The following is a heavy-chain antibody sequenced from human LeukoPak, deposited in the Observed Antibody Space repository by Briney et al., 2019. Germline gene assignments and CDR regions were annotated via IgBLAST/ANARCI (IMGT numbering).Heavy chain of an antibody. Sequence: KPGGSLRLSCAASGFTFSDYYMSWIRQAPGKGLEWGSYISSSGSTIYYADSVKGRFTISRDNAKNSLYLQMNSLRAEDTAVYYCARDSQLTVRGVISWFDPWGQGTLVTVSS. CDR3: ARDSQLTVRGVISWFDP. V-gene: IGHV3-11*01. D-gene: IGHD3-10*01. J-gene: IGHJ5*02. CDR2: ISSSGSTI. CDR1: GFTFSDYY.